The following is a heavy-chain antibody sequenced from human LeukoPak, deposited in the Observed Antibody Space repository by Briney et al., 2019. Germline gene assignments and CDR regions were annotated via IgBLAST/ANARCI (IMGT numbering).Heavy chain of an antibody. CDR1: GFTFSTYS. J-gene: IGHJ4*02. D-gene: IGHD1-26*01. CDR2: ISSSSSYI. V-gene: IGHV3-21*01. CDR3: ARTQSGSYGFDY. Sequence: GGSLRLSCAASGFTFSTYSMNWVRQAPGKGLEWVSSISSSSSYIYYADSVKGRFTISRDNAKNSLYLQMSSLRAEDTAVYYCARTQSGSYGFDYWGQGTLSPSPQ.